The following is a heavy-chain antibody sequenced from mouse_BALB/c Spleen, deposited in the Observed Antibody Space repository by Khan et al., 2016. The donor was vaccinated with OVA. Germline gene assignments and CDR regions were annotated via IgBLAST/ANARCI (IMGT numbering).Heavy chain of an antibody. D-gene: IGHD2-14*01. CDR3: ARGGAAYYRNDGGAKEY. V-gene: IGHV9-4*02. CDR1: GYTFTTAG. Sequence: QIQLVQSGPELKKPGETVRISCKASGYTFTTAGIQWVQKMPGKGLKWIGRINTHSGVPKYAEDFKGRFAFSLEISVNTAYLQITNLKNEDTATYFCARGGAAYYRNDGGAKEYWGQGTSVTVSS. CDR2: INTHSGVP. J-gene: IGHJ4*01.